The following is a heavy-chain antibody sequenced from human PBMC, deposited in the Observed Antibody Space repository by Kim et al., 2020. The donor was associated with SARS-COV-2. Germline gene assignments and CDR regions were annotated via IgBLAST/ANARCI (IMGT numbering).Heavy chain of an antibody. J-gene: IGHJ6*03. V-gene: IGHV4-59*01. CDR3: ARSPGGRSWPNYYYHYYMDV. CDR2: IFYSGST. CDR1: GGSISSYY. Sequence: SETLSLTCTVSGGSISSYYWSWIRQPPGKGLEWIGYIFYSGSTNYNPFLKNRVTISVDTSKNQFSLKLSSVTAADTAVYYCARSPGGRSWPNYYYHYYMDVWGKGTTVTVSS. D-gene: IGHD6-13*01.